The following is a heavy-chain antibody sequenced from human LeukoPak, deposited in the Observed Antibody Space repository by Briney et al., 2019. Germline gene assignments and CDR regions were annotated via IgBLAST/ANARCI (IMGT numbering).Heavy chain of an antibody. V-gene: IGHV3-9*01. Sequence: GGSLRLSCAASGFTFDDYAMHWVRQAPGKGLEWASGISWNSGSIGYADSVKGRFTISRDNSKNTVYLQMNSLRAEDTALYYCAKVADVYSVYYFDSWGQGILVTVSS. J-gene: IGHJ4*02. D-gene: IGHD2-21*01. CDR1: GFTFDDYA. CDR2: ISWNSGSI. CDR3: AKVADVYSVYYFDS.